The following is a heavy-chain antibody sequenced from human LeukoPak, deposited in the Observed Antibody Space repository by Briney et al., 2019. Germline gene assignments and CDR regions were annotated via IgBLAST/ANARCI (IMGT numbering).Heavy chain of an antibody. V-gene: IGHV4-34*01. CDR2: INHSGST. CDR1: GGSFSGYY. J-gene: IGHJ4*02. Sequence: SETLSLTCAVYGGSFSGYYWSWIRQPPGKGLEWIGEINHSGSTNYNPSLKSRVTISVDTSKNQFSLKLSSVTAADTAVYYCASTTTVVTYWGQETLVTVSS. D-gene: IGHD4-23*01. CDR3: ASTTTVVTY.